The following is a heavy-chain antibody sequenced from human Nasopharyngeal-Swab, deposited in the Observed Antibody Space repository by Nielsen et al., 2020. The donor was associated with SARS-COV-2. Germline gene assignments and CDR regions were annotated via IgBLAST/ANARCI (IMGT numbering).Heavy chain of an antibody. J-gene: IGHJ6*02. D-gene: IGHD6-6*01. Sequence: ASVKVSCKASGYTFTSYGISWVRQAPGQGLEWMGWISAYSGNTNYAQKLQGRVTMTTDTSTSTAYMELRSLRSDDTAVYYCARDKAEQLVLDDYYGMDVWGQGTTVTVSS. CDR3: ARDKAEQLVLDDYYGMDV. V-gene: IGHV1-18*01. CDR2: ISAYSGNT. CDR1: GYTFTSYG.